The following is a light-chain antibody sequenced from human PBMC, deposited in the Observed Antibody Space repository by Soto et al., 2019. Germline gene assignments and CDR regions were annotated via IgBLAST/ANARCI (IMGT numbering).Light chain of an antibody. J-gene: IGKJ4*02. CDR2: TVS. V-gene: IGKV1-9*01. CDR1: QDLRSS. CDR3: KQFNSSPFT. Sequence: DIQLTQSPSFLSASVGDRLTITCRASQDLRSSLAWYQQKPGKAPNLLIYTVSTLQSGVPSRFSGSRSGTEFTLTISSLQPEAFATYYSKQFNSSPFTFGGGTKVEI.